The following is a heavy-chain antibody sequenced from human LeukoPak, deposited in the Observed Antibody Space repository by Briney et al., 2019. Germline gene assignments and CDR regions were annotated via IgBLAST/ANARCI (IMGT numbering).Heavy chain of an antibody. Sequence: PGGSLRLSCAASGFTFCNVWISWVRQAPGEGLGRVGRIKSKTDGGTTDYAAPVKGRFTISTDDSKNTLYLQMNSLKTGDTAVYYCTAYSYGYDYWGQGTLVTVAS. J-gene: IGHJ4*02. V-gene: IGHV3-15*01. CDR2: IKSKTDGGTT. CDR3: TAYSYGYDY. CDR1: GFTFCNVW. D-gene: IGHD5-18*01.